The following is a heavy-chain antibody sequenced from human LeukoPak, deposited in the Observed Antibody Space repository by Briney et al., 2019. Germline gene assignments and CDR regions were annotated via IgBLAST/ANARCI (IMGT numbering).Heavy chain of an antibody. D-gene: IGHD2/OR15-2a*01. CDR1: GFSFSGDG. CDR3: ARVAWRSFGY. V-gene: IGHV3-30*03. CDR2: FSYDGSEI. Sequence: PGGSLRLSCAASGFSFSGDGMHWVRQAPGKGLEWLAVFSYDGSEIHYADSVEGRFTISRDNAKNSLYLQMNSLRAEDTAVYYCARVAWRSFGYWGQGTLVTVSS. J-gene: IGHJ4*02.